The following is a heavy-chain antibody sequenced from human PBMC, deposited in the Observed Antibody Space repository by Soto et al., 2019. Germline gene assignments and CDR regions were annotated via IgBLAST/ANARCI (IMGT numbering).Heavy chain of an antibody. CDR3: AADQDTAMVYDAFDI. Sequence: SVKGSCKAPGFTFTSSAVQWVRQARGQRLEWIGWIVVGSGNTNYAQKFQERVTITRDMSTSTAYMELSSLRSEDTAVYYCAADQDTAMVYDAFDIWGQGTMVTVSS. CDR1: GFTFTSSA. V-gene: IGHV1-58*01. J-gene: IGHJ3*02. D-gene: IGHD5-18*01. CDR2: IVVGSGNT.